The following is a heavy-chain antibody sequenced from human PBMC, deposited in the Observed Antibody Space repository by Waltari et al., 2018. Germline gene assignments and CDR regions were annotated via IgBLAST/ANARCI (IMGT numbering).Heavy chain of an antibody. CDR1: GGTFSSYA. CDR3: ARGITGTTDYYYGMDV. Sequence: QVQLVQSGAEVKKPGSSVTVSCKASGGTFSSYAISWVRQAPGQGLEWMGGIIPIFGTANYTQKFQGRVTITADESTSTAYMELSSLRSEDTAVYYCARGITGTTDYYYGMDVWGQGTTVTVSS. J-gene: IGHJ6*02. D-gene: IGHD1-20*01. CDR2: IIPIFGTA. V-gene: IGHV1-69*01.